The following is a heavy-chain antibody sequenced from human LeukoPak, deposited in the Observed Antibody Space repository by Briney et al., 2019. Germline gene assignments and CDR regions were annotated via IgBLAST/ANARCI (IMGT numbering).Heavy chain of an antibody. Sequence: SETLSLTCTVSGGSISSYYWSWIRQPPGKGLEWIGYIYYSGSTNYNPSLKSRVTISVDTSKNQFSLKLSSVTAADTAVYYCARHWYSSSWFDYWGQGTLVTVPS. CDR3: ARHWYSSSWFDY. V-gene: IGHV4-59*08. CDR1: GGSISSYY. CDR2: IYYSGST. D-gene: IGHD6-13*01. J-gene: IGHJ4*02.